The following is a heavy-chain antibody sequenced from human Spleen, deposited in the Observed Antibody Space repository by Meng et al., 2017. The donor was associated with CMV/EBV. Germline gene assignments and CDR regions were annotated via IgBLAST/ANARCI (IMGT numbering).Heavy chain of an antibody. V-gene: IGHV4-4*01. CDR1: GYTRSSKG. D-gene: IGHD2-15*01. CDR3: ARLVEDKRHDWFDP. J-gene: IGHJ5*02. Sequence: GYTRSSKGWNWVRQTPGKGLEWIGGIHRGGTTKYNPSLKRRGIITVDTFTNHSSLELTSGTGADTAVDFCARLVEDKRHDWFDPWGQGTLVTVSS. CDR2: IHRGGTT.